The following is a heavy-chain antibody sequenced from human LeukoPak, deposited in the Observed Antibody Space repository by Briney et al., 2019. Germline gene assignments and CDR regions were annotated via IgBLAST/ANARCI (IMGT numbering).Heavy chain of an antibody. D-gene: IGHD6-13*01. CDR1: GGSISSYY. V-gene: IGHV4-4*07. CDR2: IYTSGST. J-gene: IGHJ5*02. CDR3: ARDRDSSSWYWFDP. Sequence: SETLSLTCTVSGGSISSYYWNWIRQPAGKGLEWIGRIYTSGSTNYNPSLKSRVTMSVDTSKNQFSLKLSSVTAADTAVYYCARDRDSSSWYWFDPWGQGTLVTVSS.